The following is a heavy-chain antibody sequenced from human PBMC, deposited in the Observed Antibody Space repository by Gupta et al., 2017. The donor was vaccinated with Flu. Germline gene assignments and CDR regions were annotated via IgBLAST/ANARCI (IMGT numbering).Heavy chain of an antibody. CDR3: TRLGEMATHDFDY. CDR2: IRSKANSYAT. J-gene: IGHJ4*02. Sequence: EVQLVESGGGLVQPGGSLKLSCAASGFTFSGPAMHWVRQASGKGLEWVGRIRSKANSYATAYAASVKGRFTISRDDSKNTAYLQMNSLKTEDTAVYYCTRLGEMATHDFDYWGQGTLVTVSS. D-gene: IGHD3-16*01. CDR1: GFTFSGPA. V-gene: IGHV3-73*01.